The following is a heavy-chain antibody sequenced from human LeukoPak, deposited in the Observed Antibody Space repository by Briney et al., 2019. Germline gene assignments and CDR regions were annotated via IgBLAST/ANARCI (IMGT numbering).Heavy chain of an antibody. J-gene: IGHJ6*02. V-gene: IGHV3-30*03. CDR3: ARGSTARAHSMDV. Sequence: GGSLRLSCAASGFTFSSYGMHWVRQAPGKGLEWVAVISYDGSNKYYADSVKGRFTISRDNAKNSLYLQMNSLRAEDTAVYYCARGSTARAHSMDVWGQGTTVTVSS. D-gene: IGHD5-18*01. CDR1: GFTFSSYG. CDR2: ISYDGSNK.